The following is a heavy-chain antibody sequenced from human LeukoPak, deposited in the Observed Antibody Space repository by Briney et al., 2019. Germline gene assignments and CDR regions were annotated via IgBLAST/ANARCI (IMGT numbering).Heavy chain of an antibody. CDR1: GFTFSSYS. CDR3: ARDKVTYYYDSSGQGSFDY. Sequence: PGGSLRLSCAASGFTFSSYSMNWVRQALGKGLEWVSSISSSSSYIYYADSVKGRFTISRDNAKNSLYLQMNSLRAEDTAVYYCARDKVTYYYDSSGQGSFDYWGQGTLVTVSS. V-gene: IGHV3-21*01. D-gene: IGHD3-22*01. CDR2: ISSSSSYI. J-gene: IGHJ4*02.